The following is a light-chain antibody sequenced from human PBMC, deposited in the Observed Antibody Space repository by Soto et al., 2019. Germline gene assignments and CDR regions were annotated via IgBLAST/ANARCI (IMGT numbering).Light chain of an antibody. J-gene: IGKJ4*01. CDR2: AAS. V-gene: IGKV1-39*01. CDR1: QSISSY. Sequence: EIQSTQYPSSLSASVGDRATITCLASQSISSYLNWYQQKPGKAPKLLIYAASSLQSGVPSRFSGSGSGTDFTLTISSLQPEDFATYYCQPSYSTPLTFGEGTKVEIK. CDR3: QPSYSTPLT.